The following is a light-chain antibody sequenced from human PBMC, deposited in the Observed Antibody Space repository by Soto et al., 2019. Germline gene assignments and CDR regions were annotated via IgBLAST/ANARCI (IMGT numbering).Light chain of an antibody. J-gene: IGLJ1*01. CDR1: NIGNKR. CDR3: QVWDIMTDNYV. CDR2: YDS. V-gene: IGLV3-21*04. Sequence: SYELTQPPSVSVAPEKTATITCGGNNIGNKRVHWYRQKPGQAPVLVISYDSVRPSGIPERFSGSNSGNTATLTISRVEDGDEADYYCQVWDIMTDNYVFGPGTKLTVL.